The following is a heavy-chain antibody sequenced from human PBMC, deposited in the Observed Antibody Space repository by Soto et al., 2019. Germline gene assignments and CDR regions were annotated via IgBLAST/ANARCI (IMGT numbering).Heavy chain of an antibody. D-gene: IGHD5-12*01. J-gene: IGHJ1*01. CDR3: AKIRGYDLGSTAFQH. CDR2: ISGNGDTT. Sequence: EVQLLESGGGLVQPGGSLRLSCAASGFTFSSSAMSWVRQAPGQGLDWVSAISGNGDTTYYADSVKGRFTISRDISKNTLYLPMNSLRAEDTAVYYCAKIRGYDLGSTAFQHWGQGTLVTVSS. CDR1: GFTFSSSA. V-gene: IGHV3-23*01.